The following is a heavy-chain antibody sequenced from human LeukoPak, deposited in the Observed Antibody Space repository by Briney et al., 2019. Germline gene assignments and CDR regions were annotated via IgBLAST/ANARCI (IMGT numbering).Heavy chain of an antibody. CDR2: IKEDGSQI. D-gene: IGHD6-19*01. Sequence: GGSLRLSCAGAGFTFTNYWMNWVRQAPGKGLEWVDNIKEDGSQIYYVDSVKGRFTISKDNAKNSVYLQMNSLRAEDTAVYYCAGSSGWLFDYWGQGTLVAVSS. CDR1: GFTFTNYW. J-gene: IGHJ4*02. CDR3: AGSSGWLFDY. V-gene: IGHV3-7*01.